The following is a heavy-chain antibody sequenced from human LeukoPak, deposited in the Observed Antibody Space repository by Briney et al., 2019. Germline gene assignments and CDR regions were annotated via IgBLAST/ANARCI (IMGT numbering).Heavy chain of an antibody. CDR3: ARGSTSASSGWYGYFDY. CDR2: ISSSSSYI. J-gene: IGHJ4*02. D-gene: IGHD6-19*01. Sequence: GGSLRLSCAASGFTFSSYSMNWVRQAPGKGLEWVSSISSSSSYIYYADSVKGRFTIPRDNAKNSLYLQMNSLRAEDTAVYYCARGSTSASSGWYGYFDYWGQGTLVTVSS. CDR1: GFTFSSYS. V-gene: IGHV3-21*01.